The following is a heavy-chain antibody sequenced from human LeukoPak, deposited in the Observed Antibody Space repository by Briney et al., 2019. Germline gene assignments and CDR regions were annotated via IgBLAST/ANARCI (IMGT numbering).Heavy chain of an antibody. V-gene: IGHV4-61*01. CDR3: ARFRTMVRGVIGLRYYYYMDV. J-gene: IGHJ6*03. Sequence: SETLSLTCTVSGGSITFSSYYWSWIRQPPGKGLEWIGDIYYSGSTNYNPSLKSRVTISVDTSKNQFSLKLSSVTAADTAVYYCARFRTMVRGVIGLRYYYYMDVWGKGTTVTISS. CDR2: IYYSGST. CDR1: GGSITFSSYY. D-gene: IGHD3-10*01.